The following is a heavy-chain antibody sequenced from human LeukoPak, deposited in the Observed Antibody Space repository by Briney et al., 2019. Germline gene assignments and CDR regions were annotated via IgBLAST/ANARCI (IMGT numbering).Heavy chain of an antibody. D-gene: IGHD3-9*01. Sequence: PGRSLRLSCAASGFTFSTSAMNWVRQVPGKGLEWVSSIDLDSSHIYYAASVRGRFTISRDNARNSVYLQMNSLRVEDTAVYYCARDPLRYLRVGHYDYWGQGTLVAVSS. V-gene: IGHV3-21*01. CDR3: ARDPLRYLRVGHYDY. J-gene: IGHJ4*02. CDR1: GFTFSTSA. CDR2: IDLDSSHI.